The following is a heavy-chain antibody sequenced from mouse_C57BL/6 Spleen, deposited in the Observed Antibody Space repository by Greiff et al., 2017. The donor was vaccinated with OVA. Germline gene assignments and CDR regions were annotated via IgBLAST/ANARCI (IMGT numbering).Heavy chain of an antibody. D-gene: IGHD5-1*01. CDR1: GFTIPDYY. V-gene: IGHV14-1*01. CDR2: IDPEDGDT. CDR3: APEYAGWLGD. Sequence: EVKLVESGAELVRPGASVKLSCTASGFTIPDYYMHWVKQRPAQGLEWIGRIDPEDGDTDYDPKFQGKATLTADTTSNTAYLQLSSLTSADTAGNYCAPEYAGWLGDWGQGTLVTVSA. J-gene: IGHJ3*01.